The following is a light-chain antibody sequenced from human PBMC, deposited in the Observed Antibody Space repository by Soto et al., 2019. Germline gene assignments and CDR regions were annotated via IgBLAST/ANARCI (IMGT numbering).Light chain of an antibody. CDR3: KQYNSYPWT. CDR1: QSISSW. Sequence: DIQMTQSPSTLSASVGDRVTITCRASQSISSWLAWYQQKPGKAHKLLIYKAHSLESGVPSRFSGSGSGTEFTLTIRSLQPDDFATYYCKQYNSYPWTFGQGTKVDIK. J-gene: IGKJ1*01. CDR2: KAH. V-gene: IGKV1-5*03.